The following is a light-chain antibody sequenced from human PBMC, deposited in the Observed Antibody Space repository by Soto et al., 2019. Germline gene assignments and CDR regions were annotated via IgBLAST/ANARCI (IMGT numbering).Light chain of an antibody. CDR2: GAS. V-gene: IGKV3-15*01. CDR3: QHYNGWPPTWT. CDR1: QSVSSK. J-gene: IGKJ1*01. Sequence: EIVMTQSPATLSVSPGERATLSCRASQSVSSKLAWYQQKPGQAPRVLIHGASTRATGIPARFSGSGSGTEFTLTISSLQSEDFAVYYCQHYNGWPPTWTLGQGTRVEIK.